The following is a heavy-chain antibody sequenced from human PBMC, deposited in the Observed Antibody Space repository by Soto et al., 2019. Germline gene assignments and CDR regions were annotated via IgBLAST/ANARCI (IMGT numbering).Heavy chain of an antibody. V-gene: IGHV1-69*08. J-gene: IGHJ4*02. D-gene: IGHD2-15*01. CDR2: IIPILGIA. CDR3: AREGVDCSGGSCYHY. CDR1: GGTLSSYT. Sequence: QVQLVQSGAEVKKPGSSVKVSCKASGGTLSSYTISWVRQAPGQGLEWMGRIIPILGIANYAQKFQGRVTITADKSTSTAYMELSSLRSEDTAVYYCAREGVDCSGGSCYHYWGQGTLVTVSS.